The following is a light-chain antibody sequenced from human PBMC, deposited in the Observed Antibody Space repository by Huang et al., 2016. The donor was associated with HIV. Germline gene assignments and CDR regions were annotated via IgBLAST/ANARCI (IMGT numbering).Light chain of an antibody. CDR2: AAS. J-gene: IGKJ1*01. CDR1: QSVSSN. V-gene: IGKV3-15*01. Sequence: EIVMTQSPATLSVSPGERATLSCRASQSVSSNFAWYQQKPGQAPRLLIDAASTRATGIPARFSGSGSGTEFNLTISSLQSEDFAVYYCQQYNNWPRTFGQGTKVEIK. CDR3: QQYNNWPRT.